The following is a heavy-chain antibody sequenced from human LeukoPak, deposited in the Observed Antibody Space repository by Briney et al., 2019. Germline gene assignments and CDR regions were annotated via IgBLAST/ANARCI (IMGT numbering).Heavy chain of an antibody. CDR2: ISYDGSNK. CDR1: GFTFSSYA. V-gene: IGHV3-30*04. CDR3: ARDGYSSSFYFDY. J-gene: IGHJ4*02. D-gene: IGHD6-6*01. Sequence: GGSLRLSCAASGFTFSSYAMHWVRQAPGKGLEWVAVISYDGSNKYYADSVKGRFTFSRDNAKNTLYLQMNSLRAEDTAVYYCARDGYSSSFYFDYWGQGTLVTVSS.